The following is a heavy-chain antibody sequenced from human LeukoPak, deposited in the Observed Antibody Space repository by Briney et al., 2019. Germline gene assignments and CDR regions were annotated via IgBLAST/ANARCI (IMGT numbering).Heavy chain of an antibody. J-gene: IGHJ4*02. CDR3: AKDRNGDYYFDY. D-gene: IGHD4-17*01. Sequence: GRSLRLSCAASGFTFSSYGMHWVRQAPGKGLEWVAVISYDGSNKYYADSVKGRFTISRDNSKNTLYLQMNSLRAEDTAVYYCAKDRNGDYYFDYWGQGTLVTVSS. V-gene: IGHV3-30*18. CDR1: GFTFSSYG. CDR2: ISYDGSNK.